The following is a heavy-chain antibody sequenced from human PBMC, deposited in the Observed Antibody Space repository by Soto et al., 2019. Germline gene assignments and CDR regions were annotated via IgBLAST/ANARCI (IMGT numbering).Heavy chain of an antibody. V-gene: IGHV4-39*01. D-gene: IGHD3-3*01. CDR1: GGSLSSSSYY. Sequence: PSETLSLTCTFSGGSLSSSSYYWGWVPPPPGKGLEWIGSIYYSGSTYYNPSLKSRVTISVDTSKNQFSLKLSSVTAADMAVYYCASSPRFFENWFDPWGQGTLVTVSS. CDR2: IYYSGST. J-gene: IGHJ5*02. CDR3: ASSPRFFENWFDP.